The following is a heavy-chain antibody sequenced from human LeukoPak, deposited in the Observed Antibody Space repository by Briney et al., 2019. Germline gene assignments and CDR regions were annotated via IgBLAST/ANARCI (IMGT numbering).Heavy chain of an antibody. V-gene: IGHV3-48*01. Sequence: GGSLRLSCAASAFTFSDYSMNWVRQAPGKGLEWISYISGRSSTIYYADSVKGRFTISRDNAKNSMYLQMNSLRAEDTAVYYCARDRIKSGSYYFDYWGQGTLVAVSS. CDR1: AFTFSDYS. CDR2: ISGRSSTI. J-gene: IGHJ4*02. CDR3: ARDRIKSGSYYFDY. D-gene: IGHD1-26*01.